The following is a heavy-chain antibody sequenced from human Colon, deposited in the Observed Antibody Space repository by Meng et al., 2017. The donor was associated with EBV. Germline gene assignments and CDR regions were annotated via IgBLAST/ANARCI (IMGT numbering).Heavy chain of an antibody. CDR1: GVSISSNIR. J-gene: IGHJ4*02. D-gene: IGHD1-26*01. CDR3: ARGKQDAWELLAY. V-gene: IGHV4-4*02. CDR2: IDDSGST. Sequence: QVEAQEPVPRLEKPSGTLSLSGGVSGVSISSNIRWTWVRQPPGKGLEWIGDIDDSGSTNYNPSLNSRISISLDKSKNHFSLKVNSVTAADTAVYYCARGKQDAWELLAYWGQGALVTVSS.